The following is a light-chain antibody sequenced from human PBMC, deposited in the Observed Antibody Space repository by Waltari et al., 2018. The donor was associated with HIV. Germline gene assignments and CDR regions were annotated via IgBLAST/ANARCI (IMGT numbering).Light chain of an antibody. Sequence: QSVLTQPPSASGTPGQRVTISCSGSSSNIGNNFLSWYQQVPGTAPKLLIHTNNQRPSGVPDRFSGSKSGTSASLAISGLRSEDEAYYYCAAWDDSLNGYVVFGGGTKLTVL. CDR2: TNN. J-gene: IGLJ2*01. CDR1: SSNIGNNF. V-gene: IGLV1-47*01. CDR3: AAWDDSLNGYVV.